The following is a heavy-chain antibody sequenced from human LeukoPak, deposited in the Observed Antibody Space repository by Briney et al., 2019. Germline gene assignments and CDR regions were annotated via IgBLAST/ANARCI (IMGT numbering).Heavy chain of an antibody. J-gene: IGHJ3*02. D-gene: IGHD6-13*01. CDR2: IIPILGIA. CDR1: GYTFADYY. V-gene: IGHV1-69*04. Sequence: ASVKVSCKASGYTFADYYMHWVRQAPGQGLEWMGRIIPILGIANYAQKFQGRVTITADKSTSTAYMELSSLRSEDTAVYYCARAERRIAAAGAPDAFDIWGQGTMVTVSS. CDR3: ARAERRIAAAGAPDAFDI.